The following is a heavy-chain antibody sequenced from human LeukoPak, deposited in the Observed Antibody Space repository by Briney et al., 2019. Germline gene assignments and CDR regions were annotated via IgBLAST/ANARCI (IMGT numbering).Heavy chain of an antibody. CDR3: ARAMTYYYDSSGYYYDRPFDY. CDR2: ISSSSSTI. J-gene: IGHJ4*02. Sequence: GGSLRLSCAASGFTFSSYSMNWVRQAPGKGLERVSYISSSSSTIYYADSVKGRFTISRDNAKNSLYLQMNSLRAEDTAVYYCARAMTYYYDSSGYYYDRPFDYWGQGTLVTVSS. V-gene: IGHV3-48*01. CDR1: GFTFSSYS. D-gene: IGHD3-22*01.